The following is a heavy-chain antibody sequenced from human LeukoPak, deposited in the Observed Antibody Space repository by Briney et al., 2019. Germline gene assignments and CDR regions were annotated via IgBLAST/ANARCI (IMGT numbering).Heavy chain of an antibody. CDR3: ARVLRYFDWLPAGY. CDR1: GYTFTSYD. CDR2: MNPNSGNT. V-gene: IGHV1-8*03. Sequence: ASVTVSCKASGYTFTSYDINWVRQAPGQGLEWMGWMNPNSGNTGYAQKFQGRVTITRNTSISTAYMELSSLRSEDTAVYYCARVLRYFDWLPAGYWGQGTLVTVSS. D-gene: IGHD3-9*01. J-gene: IGHJ4*02.